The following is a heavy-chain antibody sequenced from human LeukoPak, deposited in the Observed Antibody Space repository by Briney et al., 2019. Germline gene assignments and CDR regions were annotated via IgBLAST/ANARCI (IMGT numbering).Heavy chain of an antibody. Sequence: GASVKVSCKASGGTFSSYAISWVRQAPGQGLEWMGRIIPIFGIANYAQKFQGRVTITADKSTSTAYMELSSLRSEDTAVHYCARDRSSWYTVYYYYGMDVWGQGTTVTVSS. CDR2: IIPIFGIA. CDR1: GGTFSSYA. D-gene: IGHD6-13*01. J-gene: IGHJ6*02. V-gene: IGHV1-69*04. CDR3: ARDRSSWYTVYYYYGMDV.